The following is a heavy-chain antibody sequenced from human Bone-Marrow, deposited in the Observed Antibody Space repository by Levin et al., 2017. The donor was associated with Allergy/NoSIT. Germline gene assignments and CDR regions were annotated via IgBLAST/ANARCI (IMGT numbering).Heavy chain of an antibody. Sequence: GGSLRLSCAASGFTFDTYAMTWVRQAPGKGLEWVSGISGSGAKTYYADSVKGRFTISRDNSKNTLYLQMNSLRAEDTAVYYCVKDSYYYDNRAYYGVGGKFDYWGQGTLVTVSS. V-gene: IGHV3-23*01. J-gene: IGHJ4*02. CDR1: GFTFDTYA. CDR3: VKDSYYYDNRAYYGVGGKFDY. CDR2: ISGSGAKT. D-gene: IGHD3-22*01.